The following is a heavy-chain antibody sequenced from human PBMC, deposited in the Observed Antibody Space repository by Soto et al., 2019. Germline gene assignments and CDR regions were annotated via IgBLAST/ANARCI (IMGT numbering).Heavy chain of an antibody. Sequence: SETLSLTCAVSGYSVSSGYYWGWIRQPPGKGLEWIGSIYHSGSTYYNPSLKSRVTISVDTSKNQFSLKLSSVTAADTAVYYCARVERLQGGSYGMDVWGQGTTVTVSS. J-gene: IGHJ6*02. D-gene: IGHD1-1*01. CDR3: ARVERLQGGSYGMDV. V-gene: IGHV4-38-2*01. CDR2: IYHSGST. CDR1: GYSVSSGYY.